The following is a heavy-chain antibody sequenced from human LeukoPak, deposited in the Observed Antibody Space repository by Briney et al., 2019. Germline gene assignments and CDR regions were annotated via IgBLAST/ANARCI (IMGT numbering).Heavy chain of an antibody. CDR2: INHSGST. CDR1: GGSFSGYC. CDR3: ARVVRGYSYGSWYFDY. Sequence: SETLSLTCAVYGGSFSGYCWSWIRQPPGKGLEWIGEINHSGSTNYNPSLKSRVTISVDTSKNQFSLKLSSVTAADTAVYYCARVVRGYSYGSWYFDYWGQGTLVTVSS. V-gene: IGHV4-34*01. J-gene: IGHJ4*02. D-gene: IGHD5-18*01.